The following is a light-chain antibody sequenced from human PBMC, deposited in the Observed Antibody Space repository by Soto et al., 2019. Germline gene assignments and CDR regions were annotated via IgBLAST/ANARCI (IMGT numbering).Light chain of an antibody. V-gene: IGLV2-14*01. CDR1: SSDVGGYNY. CDR3: SSYTSSSTVV. CDR2: DVS. Sequence: QSALTQPASVSGSPGQSITISCTGTSSDVGGYNYVSWYQQHPGKAPKLMSYDVSNRPSGVSNRFSGSKSGNTASLTISGLQDEDEDDYYCSSYTSSSTVVFGGGTKLTVL. J-gene: IGLJ2*01.